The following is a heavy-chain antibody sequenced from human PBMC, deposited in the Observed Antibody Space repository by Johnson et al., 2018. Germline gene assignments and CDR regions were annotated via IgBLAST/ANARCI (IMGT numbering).Heavy chain of an antibody. Sequence: QVQLVQSGAEVKKPGSSVKVSCQSSGGSFSSYAINWVRQAPGQGLEWMGGITPIFHLAEYAQKFQGRVTITADDSTSTAYMELTSLRSGDTAMDYCARAIFPKGSTVKALSVWGQGTTVTVSS. CDR2: ITPIFHLA. CDR1: GGSFSSYA. CDR3: ARAIFPKGSTVKALSV. J-gene: IGHJ6*02. V-gene: IGHV1-69*12. D-gene: IGHD4-11*01.